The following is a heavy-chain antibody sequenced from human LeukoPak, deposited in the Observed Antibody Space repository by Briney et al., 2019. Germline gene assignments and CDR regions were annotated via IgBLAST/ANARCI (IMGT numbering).Heavy chain of an antibody. V-gene: IGHV3-23*01. D-gene: IGHD4/OR15-4a*01. J-gene: IGHJ4*02. CDR1: GFTFSGYS. Sequence: PGGSLRLSCAASGFTFSGYSMSWVRQAPGKGLEWVSGISFTGGRTYYADSVKGRFTISRDNSKNTLHLQMNSLRAEDTAVYFCAKDRISDGAWSFDYWGQGTLVTVSS. CDR2: ISFTGGRT. CDR3: AKDRISDGAWSFDY.